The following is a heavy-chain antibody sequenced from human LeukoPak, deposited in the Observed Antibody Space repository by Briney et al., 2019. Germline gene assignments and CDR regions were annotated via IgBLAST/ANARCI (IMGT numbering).Heavy chain of an antibody. D-gene: IGHD3-10*01. J-gene: IGHJ5*02. V-gene: IGHV3-15*01. CDR2: IKSKTDGGTT. CDR3: TTVGITHFSYWFDP. CDR1: GFTFSNYA. Sequence: GGSLRLSCAGSGFTFSNYAMSWVRQAPGKGLEWVGRIKSKTDGGTTDYAAPVKGSFTISRDDSKNTLYLQMNSLKTEDTAVYYCTTVGITHFSYWFDPWGQGTLVTVSS.